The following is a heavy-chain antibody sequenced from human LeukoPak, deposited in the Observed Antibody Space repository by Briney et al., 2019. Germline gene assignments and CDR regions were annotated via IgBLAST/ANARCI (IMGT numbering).Heavy chain of an antibody. CDR1: GGSICRYY. J-gene: IGHJ3*02. Sequence: SETLSLTCTVSGGSICRYYGSGSRQPPGKGREWIGYIYYSGSTNYNPSLKSRVTISVDTSKNQFSLKMSSVTAADTAVYYCARDEGGSAFDIWGQGTMVTVSS. CDR3: ARDEGGSAFDI. V-gene: IGHV4-59*01. CDR2: IYYSGST. D-gene: IGHD3-16*01.